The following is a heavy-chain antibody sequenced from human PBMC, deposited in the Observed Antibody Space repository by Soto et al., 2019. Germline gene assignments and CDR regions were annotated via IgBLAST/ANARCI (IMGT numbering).Heavy chain of an antibody. V-gene: IGHV4-39*01. CDR1: GGSISSSSYY. J-gene: IGHJ5*02. Sequence: PSETLSLTCTVSGGSISSSSYYWGWIRQPPGKGLEWIGSIYYSGSTYYNPSLKSRVTISVDTSKDQFSLKLSSVTAADTAVYYCARHIYIAMFTRWFDPWGRGTLVTVSS. D-gene: IGHD5-18*01. CDR2: IYYSGST. CDR3: ARHIYIAMFTRWFDP.